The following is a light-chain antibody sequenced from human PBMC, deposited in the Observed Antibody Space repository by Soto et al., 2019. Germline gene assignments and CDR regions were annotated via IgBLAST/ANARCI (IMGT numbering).Light chain of an antibody. CDR3: QQYNNWPPWT. CDR2: GAS. CDR1: QSVSSN. V-gene: IGKV3-15*01. J-gene: IGKJ4*02. Sequence: EIVMTHSLATLSVSPCERATLSFSASQSVSSNLAWYQQKPGQAPRLLIYGASTRATGIPARFSGSGSGTEFTLTISSLQSEDFAVYYCQQYNNWPPWTFGGGTKVDI.